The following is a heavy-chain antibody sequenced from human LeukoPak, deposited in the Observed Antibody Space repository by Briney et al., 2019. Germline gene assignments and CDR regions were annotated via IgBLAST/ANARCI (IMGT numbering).Heavy chain of an antibody. J-gene: IGHJ4*02. V-gene: IGHV4-34*01. CDR2: INHSGST. CDR1: GGSFSGYY. D-gene: IGHD3-3*02. CDR3: AAFSRVRGYYFDY. Sequence: KPSETLSLTCAVYGGSFSGYYWSWIRQPPGKGLGWIGEINHSGSTNYNPSLKSRVTISVDTSKNQFSLKLSSVAAADTAVYYCAAFSRVRGYYFDYWGQGTLVTVSS.